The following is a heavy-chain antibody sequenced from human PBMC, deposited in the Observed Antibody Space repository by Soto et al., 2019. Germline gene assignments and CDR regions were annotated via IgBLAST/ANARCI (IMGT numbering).Heavy chain of an antibody. CDR2: INHSGST. D-gene: IGHD6-19*01. J-gene: IGHJ4*02. V-gene: IGHV4-34*01. CDR1: GGSFSGYY. Sequence: SGTLSLTCAVYGGSFSGYYWSWIRQPPGKGLEWIGEINHSGSTNYNPSLKSRVTISVDTSKNQFSLKLSSVTAADTAVYYCARQDVAVAGTYFDYWGQGTLVTVSS. CDR3: ARQDVAVAGTYFDY.